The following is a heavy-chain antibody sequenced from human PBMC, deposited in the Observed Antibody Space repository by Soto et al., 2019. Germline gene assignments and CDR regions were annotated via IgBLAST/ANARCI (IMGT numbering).Heavy chain of an antibody. V-gene: IGHV4-31*03. J-gene: IGHJ4*02. D-gene: IGHD3-22*01. Sequence: PSETLALSCTVSGGCISSGGYYWSWIRQHPGKGLEWIGYIYYSGSTYYNPSLKSRVTISVDTSKNQFPLKLSSVTAADTAVYYCARVRITMIVVFDYWGQGTLVTVSS. CDR3: ARVRITMIVVFDY. CDR2: IYYSGST. CDR1: GGCISSGGYY.